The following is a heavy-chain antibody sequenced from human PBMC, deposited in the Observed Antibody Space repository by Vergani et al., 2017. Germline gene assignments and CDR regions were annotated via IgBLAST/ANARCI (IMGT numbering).Heavy chain of an antibody. CDR3: ARGRAPSNPFDY. CDR1: GYTFTGYY. CDR2: INPKSGGT. V-gene: IGHV1-2*04. J-gene: IGHJ4*02. Sequence: QVQLVQSGAEVKKPGASVKVSCKASGYTFTGYYMHWVRQAPGQGLEWMGWINPKSGGTNYAQKFQGWVTMTRDTSISTAYMELRRLRSDDTAVYYCARGRAPSNPFDYWGQGTLVTVSS. D-gene: IGHD4-11*01.